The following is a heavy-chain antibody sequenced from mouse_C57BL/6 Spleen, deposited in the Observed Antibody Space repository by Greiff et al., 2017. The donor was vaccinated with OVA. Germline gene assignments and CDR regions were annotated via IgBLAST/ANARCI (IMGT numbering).Heavy chain of an antibody. Sequence: QVQLQQSGAELVRPGASVTLSCKASGYTFTAYEMHWVKQTPVHGLEWIGAIDPETGGTAYNQKFKGKAILTADKYSSTAYMELRSLTSEDSAVYYCTRTPLITTVYYFDYWGQGTTLTVSS. D-gene: IGHD1-1*01. CDR3: TRTPLITTVYYFDY. CDR1: GYTFTAYE. J-gene: IGHJ2*01. V-gene: IGHV1-15*01. CDR2: IDPETGGT.